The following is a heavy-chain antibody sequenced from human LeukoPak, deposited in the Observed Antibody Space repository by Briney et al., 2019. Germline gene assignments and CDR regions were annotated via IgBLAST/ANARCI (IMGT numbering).Heavy chain of an antibody. V-gene: IGHV1-69*01. D-gene: IGHD2-2*01. CDR3: ARDDIVVVPAAHYYGMDV. Sequence: SVKVSCKASGGTFSSYAISWVRPAPGQGLEWMGGIIPIFGTANYAQKFQGRVTITADESTSTAYMELSSLRSEDTAVYYCARDDIVVVPAAHYYGMDVWGQGTTVTVSS. J-gene: IGHJ6*02. CDR2: IIPIFGTA. CDR1: GGTFSSYA.